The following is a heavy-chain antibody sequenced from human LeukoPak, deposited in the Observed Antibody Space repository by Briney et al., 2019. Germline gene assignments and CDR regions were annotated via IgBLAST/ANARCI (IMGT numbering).Heavy chain of an antibody. D-gene: IGHD6-13*01. J-gene: IGHJ6*03. V-gene: IGHV3-53*01. Sequence: PGGSLRLSCAASGFTVSDNYVTWVRQAPGKGLQWVSVIYSGRSTYYADSVKGRFTISRDNSKNTVYLQMNSLRVEDTAVYYCARTTEAHSWRTRYYDYYMDVWGKGTTVTVSS. CDR3: ARTTEAHSWRTRYYDYYMDV. CDR2: IYSGRST. CDR1: GFTVSDNY.